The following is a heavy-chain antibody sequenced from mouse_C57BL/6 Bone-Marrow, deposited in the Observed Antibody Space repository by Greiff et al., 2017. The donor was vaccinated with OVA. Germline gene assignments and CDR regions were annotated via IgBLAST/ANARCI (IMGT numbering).Heavy chain of an antibody. D-gene: IGHD2-5*01. CDR1: GYSFTSYY. CDR2: IYPGSGNT. J-gene: IGHJ3*01. CDR3: ARTDYSNYEFAY. Sequence: QVQLQQSGPELVKPGASVKISCKASGYSFTSYYIHWVKQRPGQGLEWIGWIYPGSGNTKYNEKFKGKATLTADTSSSTAYMQLSSLTSEDSAVYYCARTDYSNYEFAYWGQGTLVTVS. V-gene: IGHV1-66*01.